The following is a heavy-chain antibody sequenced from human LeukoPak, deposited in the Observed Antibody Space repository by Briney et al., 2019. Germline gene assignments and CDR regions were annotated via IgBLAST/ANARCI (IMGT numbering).Heavy chain of an antibody. V-gene: IGHV4-34*01. Sequence: SETLSLTCAVYGGSFSGYYWSWIRQPPGKGLEWIGEINHSGSTNYNPSLKSRVTISVDTSKNQFSLKLSSVTAADTAVYYCASRSYDFWSGYYQIDYWGQGTLVTVSS. D-gene: IGHD3-3*01. CDR2: INHSGST. CDR1: GGSFSGYY. CDR3: ASRSYDFWSGYYQIDY. J-gene: IGHJ4*02.